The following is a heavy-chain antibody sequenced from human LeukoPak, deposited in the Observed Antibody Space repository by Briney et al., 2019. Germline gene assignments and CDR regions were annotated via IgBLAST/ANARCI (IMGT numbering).Heavy chain of an antibody. CDR3: ARHDEEDGYIAKAIEY. CDR2: IHSSGSTT. J-gene: IGHJ4*02. CDR1: GSSISGSNNY. V-gene: IGHV4-39*01. Sequence: SETLSLTCTVSGSSISGSNNYWGWVRQPPGKGLEWIGTIHSSGSTTYYSPSLKSRVTISVDTSKNQFSLKLSSVTAADTAVYYCARHDEEDGYIAKAIEYWGQGTLVTASS. D-gene: IGHD5-24*01.